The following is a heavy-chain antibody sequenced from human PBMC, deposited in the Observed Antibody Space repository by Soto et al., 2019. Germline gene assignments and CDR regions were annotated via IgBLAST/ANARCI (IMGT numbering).Heavy chain of an antibody. J-gene: IGHJ6*02. Sequence: PWGSLRLSCAASGFTFSSYGMHRVRQAPGKGLEWVAVISYDGSNKYYADSVKGRFTISRDNSKNTLYLQMNSLRAEDTAVYYCAKDLGNPRVGWYGMDVWGQGTTVTVSS. CDR2: ISYDGSNK. D-gene: IGHD2-15*01. CDR1: GFTFSSYG. V-gene: IGHV3-30*18. CDR3: AKDLGNPRVGWYGMDV.